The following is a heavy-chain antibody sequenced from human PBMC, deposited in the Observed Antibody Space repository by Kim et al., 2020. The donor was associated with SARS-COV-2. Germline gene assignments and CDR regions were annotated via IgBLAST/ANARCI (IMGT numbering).Heavy chain of an antibody. V-gene: IGHV4-31*02. D-gene: IGHD3-10*01. CDR3: ARNTMVRGVITNFDY. Sequence: SLKGRVTISVDTSKNQFSLKLSSVTAADTAVYYCARNTMVRGVITNFDYWGQGTLVTVSS. J-gene: IGHJ4*02.